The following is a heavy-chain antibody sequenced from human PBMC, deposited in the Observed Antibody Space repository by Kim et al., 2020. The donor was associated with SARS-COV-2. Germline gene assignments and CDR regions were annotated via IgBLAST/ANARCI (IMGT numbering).Heavy chain of an antibody. CDR1: GGSVSSGSYY. Sequence: SETLSLTCTVSGGSVSSGSYYWSWIRQPPGKGLEWIGYIYYSGSTNYNPSLKSRVTISVDTSKNQFSLKLSSVTAADTAVYYCARARREGYNSDYWGQGT. V-gene: IGHV4-61*01. CDR3: ARARREGYNSDY. CDR2: IYYSGST. D-gene: IGHD5-12*01. J-gene: IGHJ4*02.